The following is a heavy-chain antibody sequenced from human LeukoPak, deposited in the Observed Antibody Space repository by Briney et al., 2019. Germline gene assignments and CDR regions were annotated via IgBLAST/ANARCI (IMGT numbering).Heavy chain of an antibody. J-gene: IGHJ5*02. CDR1: GGTFSSYT. CDR3: AAEPGFHTRWFDP. V-gene: IGHV1-69*02. Sequence: SVKVSCEASGGTFSSYTISWVRRAPGQGREWMGRIIPILGIANYAQKFQGRVTITADKSTSTAYMELSSLRSEDTAVYYCAAEPGFHTRWFDPWGQGTLVTVSS. D-gene: IGHD1-14*01. CDR2: IIPILGIA.